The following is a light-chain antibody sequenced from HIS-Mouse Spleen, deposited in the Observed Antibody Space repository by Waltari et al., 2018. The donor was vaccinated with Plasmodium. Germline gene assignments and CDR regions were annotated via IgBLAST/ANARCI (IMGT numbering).Light chain of an antibody. CDR3: QAWDSSTVV. V-gene: IGLV3-1*01. CDR1: KLGDKY. J-gene: IGLJ2*01. CDR2: QDS. Sequence: SYELTQPPSVSVSPGQTASITCSGDKLGDKYACWYQQKPGQSPVLVIYQDSKRPSGTPERFSGSNSWNTATLTIRGTQAMDEAGDYCQAWDSSTVVVGGGTKLTVL.